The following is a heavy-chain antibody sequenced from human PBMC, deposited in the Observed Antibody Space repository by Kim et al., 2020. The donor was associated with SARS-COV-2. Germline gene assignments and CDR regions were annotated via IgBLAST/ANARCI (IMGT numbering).Heavy chain of an antibody. Sequence: TYCTEPVTGRFTNSRDNSRNTLYLQMKSPRAEDTAIYYCAKTSSTFKFPTWGQGTLVTVSS. D-gene: IGHD2-21*01. CDR2: T. CDR3: AKTSSTFKFPT. J-gene: IGHJ1*01. V-gene: IGHV3-23*01.